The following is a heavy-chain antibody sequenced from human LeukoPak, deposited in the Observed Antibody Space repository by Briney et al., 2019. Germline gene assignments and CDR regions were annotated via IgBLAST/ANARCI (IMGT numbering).Heavy chain of an antibody. CDR1: GGSFSGYY. D-gene: IGHD6-6*01. CDR3: ARGRPSIAARRPQYNWFDP. Sequence: PSETLSLTCAVYGGSFSGYYWSWIRQPPGKGLEWIGEINHSGSTNYNPSLKSRVTISVDTSKNQFSLKLSSVTAADTAVYYCARGRPSIAARRPQYNWFDPWGQGTLVTVSS. V-gene: IGHV4-34*01. J-gene: IGHJ5*02. CDR2: INHSGST.